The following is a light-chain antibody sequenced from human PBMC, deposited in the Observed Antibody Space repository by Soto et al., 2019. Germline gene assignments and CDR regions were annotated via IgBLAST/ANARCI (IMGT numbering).Light chain of an antibody. V-gene: IGLV2-14*03. CDR2: SVT. CDR3: SSYANGVFPYV. Sequence: QSVLTQPASVSGSPGQSITLSCTGTSSDVGAYNYVSWYRQHTGQAPKLLIYSVTNRPSGISNRFSGSKSGNTASLTISGLQAEDEADYYCSSYANGVFPYVFGTGTKVTVL. J-gene: IGLJ1*01. CDR1: SSDVGAYNY.